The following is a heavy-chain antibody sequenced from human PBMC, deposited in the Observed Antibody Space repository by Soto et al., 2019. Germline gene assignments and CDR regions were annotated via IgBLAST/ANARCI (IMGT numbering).Heavy chain of an antibody. Sequence: EAPRLESGGGLVQPGGSLRLSWAASGFTFSRYAMNWVRQAPGKGLEWVSRISGSGDSTFYADSVKGRFTVSRDNSKYTQYLQMNSLRAEDTAVEYCAKAALDTSWVYYFDYWGQGTLVTVSS. D-gene: IGHD2-8*01. J-gene: IGHJ4*02. V-gene: IGHV3-23*01. CDR3: AKAALDTSWVYYFDY. CDR2: ISGSGDST. CDR1: GFTFSRYA.